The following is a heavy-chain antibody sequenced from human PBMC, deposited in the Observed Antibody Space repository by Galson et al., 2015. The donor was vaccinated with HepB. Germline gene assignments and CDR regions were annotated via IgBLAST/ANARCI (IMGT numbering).Heavy chain of an antibody. CDR1: ASGAASGSTFSRHG. Sequence: SLRLSCAASGAASGSTFSRHGMHWVRQAPGEGLEWVAIISYDGNIKNYADSVKGRFTVSRDNFKNTLYLEMNNLRDEDTAVYYCARPPCTTTTPCGAFDIWGQGTMVTVSS. CDR2: ISYDGNIK. CDR3: ARPPCTTTTPCGAFDI. V-gene: IGHV3-30*19. J-gene: IGHJ3*02. D-gene: IGHD4-11*01.